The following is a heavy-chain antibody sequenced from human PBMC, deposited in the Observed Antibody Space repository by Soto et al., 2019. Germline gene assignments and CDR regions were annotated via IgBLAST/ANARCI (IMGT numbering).Heavy chain of an antibody. J-gene: IGHJ6*02. Sequence: ASVKVSCKASGYTFTSYAMHWVRQAPGQRLEWMGWINAGNGNTKYSQKFQGRVTITRDTSASTAYMELSSLRSEDTAVYYCAVCYYVSGTPKDHNYGMAFGGQGTTVPVSS. CDR3: AVCYYVSGTPKDHNYGMAF. V-gene: IGHV1-3*01. CDR1: GYTFTSYA. D-gene: IGHD3-10*01. CDR2: INAGNGNT.